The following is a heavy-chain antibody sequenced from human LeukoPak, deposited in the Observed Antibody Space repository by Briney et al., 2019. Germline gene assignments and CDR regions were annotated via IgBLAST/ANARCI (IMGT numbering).Heavy chain of an antibody. Sequence: GGPLRLSCGASGFTFSNFAMSWVRQAPGKGLEWVSVISFSSVATYYADSVKGRFTISRDNSKSTLYLQLNSLRAEDTAVYYCARCWLDSSGYYIDSWGQGTLVTVSS. D-gene: IGHD3-22*01. CDR1: GFTFSNFA. CDR2: ISFSSVAT. J-gene: IGHJ4*02. V-gene: IGHV3-23*01. CDR3: ARCWLDSSGYYIDS.